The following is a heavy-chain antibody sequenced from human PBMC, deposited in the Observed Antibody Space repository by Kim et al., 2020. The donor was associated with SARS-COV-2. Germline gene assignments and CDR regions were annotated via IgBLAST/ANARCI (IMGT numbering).Heavy chain of an antibody. Sequence: GESLKISCQASGYDFDGYWIGWVRQMPGKGLEWMGIINPDNSYTKYRPAFQGQVTISADKSFRIAYLQWNSLEASDTAMYFCARHKDASGWSAAPDYWGQGTLVTVSS. CDR2: INPDNSYT. CDR3: ARHKDASGWSAAPDY. J-gene: IGHJ4*02. V-gene: IGHV5-51*01. D-gene: IGHD6-19*01. CDR1: GYDFDGYW.